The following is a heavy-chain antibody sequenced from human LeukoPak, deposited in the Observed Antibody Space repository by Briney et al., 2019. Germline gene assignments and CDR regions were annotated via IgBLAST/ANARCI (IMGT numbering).Heavy chain of an antibody. Sequence: ASVKVSCKASGYTFTSYGISWVRQAPGQGLEGMGWISAYNGNTNYAQKLQGRVTMTTDTSTSTAYMELRSLRSDDTAVYYCARSGYSSSWYHDRAFDIWGQGTMVTVSS. CDR1: GYTFTSYG. CDR3: ARSGYSSSWYHDRAFDI. J-gene: IGHJ3*02. CDR2: ISAYNGNT. D-gene: IGHD6-13*01. V-gene: IGHV1-18*01.